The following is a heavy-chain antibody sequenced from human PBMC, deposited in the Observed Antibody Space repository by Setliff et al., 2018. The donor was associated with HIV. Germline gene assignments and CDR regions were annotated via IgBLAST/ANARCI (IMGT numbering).Heavy chain of an antibody. D-gene: IGHD2-2*01. Sequence: SVKVSCKASGGTFSMYAISWVRQAPGQGLEWMGGIVPIIGITNYAQKFQGRVTITADKSTSTMYMDLSSLRSEDTAVYYCASHPGSSIEKPYFDTWGQGTLVTVSS. CDR2: IVPIIGIT. CDR3: ASHPGSSIEKPYFDT. V-gene: IGHV1-69*10. CDR1: GGTFSMYA. J-gene: IGHJ5*02.